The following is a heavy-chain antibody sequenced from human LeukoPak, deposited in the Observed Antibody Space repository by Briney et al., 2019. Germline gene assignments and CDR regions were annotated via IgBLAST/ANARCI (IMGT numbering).Heavy chain of an antibody. V-gene: IGHV3-30*18. CDR1: GFTFSSYG. D-gene: IGHD1-7*01. CDR3: AKEVELGDYYYYGIDF. J-gene: IGHJ6*02. CDR2: ISYDGSNK. Sequence: PGGSLRLSCAASGFTFSSYGMHWVRQAPGKGLEWVAVISYDGSNKYYADSVKGRFTISRDKSKNTLYLQMKSLRSEATAVYYCAKEVELGDYYYYGIDFWGQGTTVTVSS.